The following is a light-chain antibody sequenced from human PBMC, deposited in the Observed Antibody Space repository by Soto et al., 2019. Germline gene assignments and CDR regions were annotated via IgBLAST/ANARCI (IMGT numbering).Light chain of an antibody. CDR1: QSVSSSY. CDR2: GAS. CDR3: QRYGSSPPLT. V-gene: IGKV3-20*01. J-gene: IGKJ4*01. Sequence: EIVLMQSPGTLSLSPGERATLSCRASQSVSSSYLAWYQQKPGQAPRLLIDGASSRATGIPDRFSGSGSGTDFTLTISRLEPEAFAVYYCQRYGSSPPLTFGGGTKVEIK.